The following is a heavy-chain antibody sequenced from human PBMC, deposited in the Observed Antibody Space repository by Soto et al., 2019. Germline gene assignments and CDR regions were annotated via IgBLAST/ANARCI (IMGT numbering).Heavy chain of an antibody. J-gene: IGHJ4*02. D-gene: IGHD3-22*01. CDR2: ISNSGNT. CDR3: ARTDSRGAWAAWF. V-gene: IGHV4-61*01. Sequence: QVQLQESGPGLVKPSETLSLTCNVSGDSVSSGNYYWSWMRQPPGRGLEWIGYISNSGNTNYNPSLKSRVTISVDTSKNQFSLKLSSVTAADTAVYYCARTDSRGAWAAWFWGQVTLVTVSS. CDR1: GDSVSSGNYY.